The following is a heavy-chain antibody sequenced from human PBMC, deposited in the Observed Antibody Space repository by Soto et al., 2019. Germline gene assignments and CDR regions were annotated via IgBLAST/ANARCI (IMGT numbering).Heavy chain of an antibody. CDR3: ARSSGYYKDYYYYGMDV. V-gene: IGHV4-59*08. CDR2: IYYSGST. J-gene: IGHJ6*02. D-gene: IGHD3-22*01. Sequence: PSETLSLTCTVSGGSISSYYWSWIRQPPGKGLEWIGCIYYSGSTNYNPSLKSRVTISVDTSKNQFSLKLSSVTAADTAVYYCARSSGYYKDYYYYGMDVWGQGTTVTVSS. CDR1: GGSISSYY.